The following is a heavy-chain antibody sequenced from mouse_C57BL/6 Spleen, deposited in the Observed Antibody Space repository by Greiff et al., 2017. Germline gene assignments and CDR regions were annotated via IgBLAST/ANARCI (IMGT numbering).Heavy chain of an antibody. CDR2: INPNNGGT. CDR1: GYTFTDYN. V-gene: IGHV1-22*01. Sequence: EVQLQQSGPELVKPGASVKMSCKASGYTFTDYNMHWVKQSHGKSLEWIGYINPNNGGTSYNQKFKGKATLTVNKSSSTAYMELRSLTSEDSAVYYCSRGGRYYGNCFDYWGQGTTLTVSS. CDR3: SRGGRYYGNCFDY. D-gene: IGHD2-1*01. J-gene: IGHJ2*01.